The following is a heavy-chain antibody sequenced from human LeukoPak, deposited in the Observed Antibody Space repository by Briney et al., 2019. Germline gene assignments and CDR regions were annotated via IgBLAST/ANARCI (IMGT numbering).Heavy chain of an antibody. D-gene: IGHD3-3*01. J-gene: IGHJ6*02. CDR1: GGSISSGGYY. V-gene: IGHV4-31*03. Sequence: SQTLSLTCTVSGGSISSGGYYWSWIRQHPGKGLEWIGYIYYSGCTYYNPSLKSRVTISVDTSMNQFCLKLSSVTAADTAVYYCARAPYYDFWSGSCMDVWGQGTTVTVSS. CDR2: IYYSGCT. CDR3: ARAPYYDFWSGSCMDV.